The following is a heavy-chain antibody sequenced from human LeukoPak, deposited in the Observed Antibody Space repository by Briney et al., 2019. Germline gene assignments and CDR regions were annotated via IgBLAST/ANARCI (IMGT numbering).Heavy chain of an antibody. V-gene: IGHV4-61*02. D-gene: IGHD6-13*01. CDR2: IYTSGST. CDR3: ARGHRADPYSSSWYFDY. J-gene: IGHJ4*02. CDR1: GGSISSGSYY. Sequence: PSETLSLTCTVSGGSISSGSYYWSWIRQPAGKGLEWIGRIYTSGSTNYNPSLKSRVTISVDRSKNQFSLKLSSVTAADTAVYYCARGHRADPYSSSWYFDYWGQGTLVTVSS.